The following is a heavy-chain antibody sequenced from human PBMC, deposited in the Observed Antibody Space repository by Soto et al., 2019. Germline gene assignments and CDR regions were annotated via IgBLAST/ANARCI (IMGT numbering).Heavy chain of an antibody. D-gene: IGHD3-10*01. CDR3: ARANPLWFGEVLYYFDY. CDR2: IYYSGST. Sequence: PSETLSLTCTVSGGSISSYYWSWIRQPPGKGLEWIGYIYYSGSTNYNPSLKSRVTISVDTSKNQFSLKLSSVTAADTAVYYCARANPLWFGEVLYYFDYWGQGTLVTVSS. J-gene: IGHJ4*02. V-gene: IGHV4-59*01. CDR1: GGSISSYY.